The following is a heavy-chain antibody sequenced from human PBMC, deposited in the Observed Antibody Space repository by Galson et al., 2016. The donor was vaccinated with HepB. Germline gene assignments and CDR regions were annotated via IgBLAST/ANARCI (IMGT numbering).Heavy chain of an antibody. D-gene: IGHD6-13*01. J-gene: IGHJ3*02. CDR2: ISATGGST. Sequence: SLRLSCAASGFTFKSYAMNWVRQAPGKGLEWVSAISATGGSTYYADAVKGHFTVSRDNPKNTVYLQMNSLRAEDTAVYYCAREAIAAAGTHDAFDIWGQGTMVTVCS. CDR1: GFTFKSYA. CDR3: AREAIAAAGTHDAFDI. V-gene: IGHV3-23*01.